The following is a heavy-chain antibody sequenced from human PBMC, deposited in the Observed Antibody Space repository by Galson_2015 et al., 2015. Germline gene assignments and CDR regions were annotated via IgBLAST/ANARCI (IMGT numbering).Heavy chain of an antibody. Sequence: TLSLTCAVSGYSISSGYYWGWVRQPPGKGLEWIGSMSHSGSTYYNPSLKSRVTISVDTSKNQFSLKLSSVTAADTAVYYCARALDDYGDHGVHWGQGTLVTVSS. D-gene: IGHD4-17*01. CDR1: GYSISSGYY. CDR3: ARALDDYGDHGVH. V-gene: IGHV4-38-2*01. CDR2: MSHSGST. J-gene: IGHJ4*02.